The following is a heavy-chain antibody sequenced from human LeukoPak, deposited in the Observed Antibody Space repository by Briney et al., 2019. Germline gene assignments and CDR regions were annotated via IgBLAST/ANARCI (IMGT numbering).Heavy chain of an antibody. D-gene: IGHD2-2*01. Sequence: SETLSLTCTVSGGSISTYYWTWIRQPPGKGLEWIGYIHNSVTNSKPSLKSRVTISVDTSKNQSSLKLSSVTAADTAVYYCARLGGCTTTSCYVHWFDPWGQGTLVTVSS. V-gene: IGHV4-59*08. CDR1: GGSISTYY. CDR2: IHNSVT. CDR3: ARLGGCTTTSCYVHWFDP. J-gene: IGHJ5*02.